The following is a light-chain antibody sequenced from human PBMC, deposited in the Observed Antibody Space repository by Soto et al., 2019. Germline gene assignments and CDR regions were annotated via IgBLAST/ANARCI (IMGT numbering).Light chain of an antibody. CDR1: QTFLYSSNNKNY. CDR3: QQYYSTPLT. V-gene: IGKV4-1*01. Sequence: IVLTQAPDSLSLSLGARATINCKSSQTFLYSSNNKNYLAWYQQKPGQPPKLLIYWASTRESGVPDRFSGSGSGTDFTLTISSLQAEDVAVYYCQQYYSTPLTCGGGTKV. J-gene: IGKJ4*01. CDR2: WAS.